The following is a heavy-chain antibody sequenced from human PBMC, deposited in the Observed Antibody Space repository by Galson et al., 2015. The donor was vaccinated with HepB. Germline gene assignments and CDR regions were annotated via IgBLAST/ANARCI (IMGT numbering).Heavy chain of an antibody. Sequence: SVKVSCKASGGTFSSYAISWVRQAPGQGLEWMGRIIPILGIANYAQKFQGRVTITADKSTSTAYMELSSLRSEDTAVYYCAGIEALQYYFDYWGQGTLVTVSS. CDR2: IIPILGIA. CDR1: GGTFSSYA. V-gene: IGHV1-69*04. D-gene: IGHD5-24*01. J-gene: IGHJ4*02. CDR3: AGIEALQYYFDY.